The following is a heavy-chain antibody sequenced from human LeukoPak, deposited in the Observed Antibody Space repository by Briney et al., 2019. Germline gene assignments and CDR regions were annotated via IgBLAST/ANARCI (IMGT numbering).Heavy chain of an antibody. CDR2: FDPGNGET. D-gene: IGHD3-10*01. CDR3: ATAGYYYGSGSFFDY. J-gene: IGHJ4*02. CDR1: GYTLTELS. Sequence: GALVKVSCKVSGYTLTELSMHWVRQAPGKGLEWMGGFDPGNGETIYAQKFQGRVTMTEDTSTDTAYMELSSLRSEDTAVYYCATAGYYYGSGSFFDYWGQGTLVTVSS. V-gene: IGHV1-24*01.